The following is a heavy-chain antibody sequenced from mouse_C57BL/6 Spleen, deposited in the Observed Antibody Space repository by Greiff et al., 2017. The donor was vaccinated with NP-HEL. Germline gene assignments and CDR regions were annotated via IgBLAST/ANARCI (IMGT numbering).Heavy chain of an antibody. CDR1: GFTFSNYW. CDR3: NKIYYDYDDY. J-gene: IGHJ2*01. V-gene: IGHV6-3*01. D-gene: IGHD2-4*01. Sequence: EVKLMESGGGLVQPGGSMKLSCVASGFTFSNYWMNWVRQSPEKGLEWVAQIRLKSDNYATHYAESVKGRFTISRDDSKSSVYLQMNNLRAEDTGIYYCNKIYYDYDDYWGQGTTLTVSS. CDR2: IRLKSDNYAT.